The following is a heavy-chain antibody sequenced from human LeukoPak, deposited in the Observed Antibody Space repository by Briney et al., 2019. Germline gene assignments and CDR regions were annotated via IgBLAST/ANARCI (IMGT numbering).Heavy chain of an antibody. D-gene: IGHD3-22*01. CDR2: INHSGST. J-gene: IGHJ4*02. CDR3: ARESPDPDYYDSSGYYPFDY. Sequence: SETLSLTCAVYGGSFSGYYWSWIRQPPGKGLEWIGEINHSGSTNYNPSLKSRVTISVDTSKNQFSLKLSSVTAADTAVYYCARESPDPDYYDSSGYYPFDYWGQGTLSPSPQ. V-gene: IGHV4-34*01. CDR1: GGSFSGYY.